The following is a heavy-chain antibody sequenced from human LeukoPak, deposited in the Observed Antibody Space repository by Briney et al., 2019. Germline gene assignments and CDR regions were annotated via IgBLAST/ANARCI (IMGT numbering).Heavy chain of an antibody. CDR2: INTNTGNP. V-gene: IGHV7-4-1*02. J-gene: IGHJ6*03. CDR3: ARGARIAVAGTNGYYYYMDV. CDR1: GYTFTSYA. D-gene: IGHD6-19*01. Sequence: ASVKVSCKASGYTFTSYAMNWVRQAPGQGLEWMGWINTNTGNPTYAQGFTGRFVFSLDTSVSTAYLQISSLKAEDTAVYYCARGARIAVAGTNGYYYYMDVWGKGTTVTVSS.